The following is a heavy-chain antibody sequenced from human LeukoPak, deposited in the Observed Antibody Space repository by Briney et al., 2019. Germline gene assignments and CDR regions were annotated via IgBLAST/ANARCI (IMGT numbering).Heavy chain of an antibody. Sequence: SETLSLTCTVSGGSISSYYWSWIRQPPGKGLEWIGYIYYSGGTNYNPSLKSRVTISVDTSKNQFSLKLSSVTAADTAVYYCASSYDSSGYYREDFDYWGQGTLVTVSS. J-gene: IGHJ4*02. D-gene: IGHD3-22*01. CDR2: IYYSGGT. V-gene: IGHV4-59*01. CDR1: GGSISSYY. CDR3: ASSYDSSGYYREDFDY.